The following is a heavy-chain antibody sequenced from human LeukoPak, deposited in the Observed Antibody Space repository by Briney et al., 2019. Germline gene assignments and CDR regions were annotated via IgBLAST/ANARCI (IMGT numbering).Heavy chain of an antibody. D-gene: IGHD2-2*01. CDR1: GFTFSSYG. J-gene: IGHJ4*02. CDR2: IRYDGSNK. Sequence: GGSLRLSCAASGFTFSSYGMHRVRQAPGKGLEWVAFIRYDGSNKYYADSVKGRFTISRDNSKNTLYLQMNSLRAEDTAVYYCAKASRIVVVPAAMDYWGQGTLVTVSS. CDR3: AKASRIVVVPAAMDY. V-gene: IGHV3-30*02.